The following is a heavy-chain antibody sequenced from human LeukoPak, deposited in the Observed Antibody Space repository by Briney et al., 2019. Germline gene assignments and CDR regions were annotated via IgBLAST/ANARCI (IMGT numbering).Heavy chain of an antibody. J-gene: IGHJ4*02. CDR2: INQDASEI. CDR3: ATDRDNSDWQKRFDS. Sequence: GGSLRLSCAASGFTFSTYWMNWYRQAPGKGLEWVGNINQDASEINYVDSVRGRFTISRDNAKNSLHPQMNSLRAEDTAVYYCATDRDNSDWQKRFDSWGQGTLVTVSS. CDR1: GFTFSTYW. D-gene: IGHD2-21*02. V-gene: IGHV3-7*01.